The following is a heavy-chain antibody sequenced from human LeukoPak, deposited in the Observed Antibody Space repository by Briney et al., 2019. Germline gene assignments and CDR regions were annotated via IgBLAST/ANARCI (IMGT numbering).Heavy chain of an antibody. CDR3: ARRIPAILTGATYNWFDP. J-gene: IGHJ5*02. CDR1: GYIFDIYA. D-gene: IGHD3-9*01. Sequence: ASVKVSCKASGYIFDIYAIIWVRQAPGQGLEFMGWISTNTGNPTYAQGFTGRFVFSLDTSVNTAYLQISSLKAEDTAVYYCARRIPAILTGATYNWFDPWGQGTLVTVSS. V-gene: IGHV7-4-1*02. CDR2: ISTNTGNP.